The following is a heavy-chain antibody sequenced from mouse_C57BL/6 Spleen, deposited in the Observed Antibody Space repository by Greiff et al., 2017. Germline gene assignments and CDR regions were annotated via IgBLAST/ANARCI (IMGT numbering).Heavy chain of an antibody. V-gene: IGHV2-6-1*01. J-gene: IGHJ4*01. Sequence: VKVEESGPGLVAPSQRLSITCTVSGFSFTSYGVHWVRQPPGKGLEWLVVIWSDGSTTYNSALKSRLSISKDNSKSQVVLKMNSLQTDDTAMYYCARHHEYDRAMDYWGQGTSVTVSS. CDR2: IWSDGST. D-gene: IGHD2-4*01. CDR3: ARHHEYDRAMDY. CDR1: GFSFTSYG.